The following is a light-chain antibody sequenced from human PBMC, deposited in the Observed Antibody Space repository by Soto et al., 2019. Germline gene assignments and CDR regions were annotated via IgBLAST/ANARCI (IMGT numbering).Light chain of an antibody. CDR2: GAS. J-gene: IGKJ1*01. Sequence: EILLTQSPGTQSLSPGERASLSCRASQSVSSSYLSWYQLKPGQAPRLLIYGASSRATGIPDRFSGSGSGTDFTLTISRLEPEDFAVYYCQQYGYSFRAFGQGTKVEL. CDR3: QQYGYSFRA. V-gene: IGKV3-20*01. CDR1: QSVSSSY.